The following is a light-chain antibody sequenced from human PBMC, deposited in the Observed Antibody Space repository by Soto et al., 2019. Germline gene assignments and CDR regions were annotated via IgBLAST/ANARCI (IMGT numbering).Light chain of an antibody. CDR2: AAS. J-gene: IGKJ4*01. V-gene: IGKV1-39*01. Sequence: DIQMTQSPSSLSSSVGDRVTITCRASQSISSYLIWYQQKPGKAPTLLIYAASSLQSGVPSRFSGSGSGTDFTLTISSLQPEDFATYYCQQSYSTPRTFGGGTKVEIK. CDR3: QQSYSTPRT. CDR1: QSISSY.